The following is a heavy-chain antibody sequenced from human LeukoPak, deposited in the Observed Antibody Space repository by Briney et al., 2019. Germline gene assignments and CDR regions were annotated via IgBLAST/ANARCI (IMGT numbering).Heavy chain of an antibody. D-gene: IGHD3-10*01. CDR2: IYYSGST. J-gene: IGHJ4*02. CDR3: ARHKVRGVMFFDY. CDR1: GGSISSSSYY. Sequence: SETLSLTCTASGGSISSSSYYWGWIRQPPGKGLEWIGSIYYSGSTYYNPSLKSRVTISVDTSKNQFSLKLSSVTAADTAVYYCARHKVRGVMFFDYWGQGTLVTVSS. V-gene: IGHV4-39*01.